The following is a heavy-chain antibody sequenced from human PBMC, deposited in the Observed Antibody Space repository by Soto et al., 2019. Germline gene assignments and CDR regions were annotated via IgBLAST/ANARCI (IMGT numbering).Heavy chain of an antibody. CDR3: ARKVPRSSSNHWYVDY. CDR1: VHTFTSYG. D-gene: IGHD6-6*01. CDR2: IIPIFGTA. V-gene: IGHV1-69*13. J-gene: IGHJ4*02. Sequence: SVPVSRQDSVHTFTSYGIGCVRQAPGQGLEWMGGIIPIFGTANYAQKFQGRVTITADESTSTAYMELSSLRSEDTAVYYCARKVPRSSSNHWYVDYWGQGSLVTFS.